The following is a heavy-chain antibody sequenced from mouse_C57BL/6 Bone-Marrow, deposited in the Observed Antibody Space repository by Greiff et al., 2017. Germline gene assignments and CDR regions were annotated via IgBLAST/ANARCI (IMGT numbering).Heavy chain of an antibody. Sequence: QVQLQQPGAELVKPGASVKLSCKASGYTFTSYWMHWVKQRPGQGLEWIGMIHPNSGSTNYNEKFKSKATLPVDKSSSTAYMQLSSLTSEDSAVYYCSDDYKGDYYLHNRGQGTTHTDTS. CDR2: IHPNSGST. V-gene: IGHV1-64*01. CDR3: SDDYKGDYYLHN. CDR1: GYTFTSYW. D-gene: IGHD2-4*01. J-gene: IGHJ2*01.